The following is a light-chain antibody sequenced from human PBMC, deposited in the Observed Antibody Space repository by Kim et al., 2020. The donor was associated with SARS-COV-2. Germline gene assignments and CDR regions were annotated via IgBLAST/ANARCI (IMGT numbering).Light chain of an antibody. V-gene: IGKV1-9*01. CDR2: AAS. CDR1: QGISSD. Sequence: ASVGDRVTITCRASQGISSDLAWYQQKPGKAPNLLIYAASTLQSGVPSRFSGGGSETDFTLTISSLQPEDSATYYCQHLNSYLGTFGGGTKVDIK. CDR3: QHLNSYLGT. J-gene: IGKJ4*01.